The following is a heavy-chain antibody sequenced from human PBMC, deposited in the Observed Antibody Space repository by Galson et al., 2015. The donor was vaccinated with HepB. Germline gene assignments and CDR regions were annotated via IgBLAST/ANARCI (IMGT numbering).Heavy chain of an antibody. D-gene: IGHD2-21*02. CDR3: ARTGRPYCGGDCSYFQH. J-gene: IGHJ1*01. Sequence: SLRLSCAASGFTFSTYGMHWVRQAPGKGLEWVAVIWYDGSNKYYADSVKGRFTISRDNSKNTLYLQVNSLRAEDTAVYYCARTGRPYCGGDCSYFQHRGQGTLVTVSS. CDR1: GFTFSTYG. CDR2: IWYDGSNK. V-gene: IGHV3-33*08.